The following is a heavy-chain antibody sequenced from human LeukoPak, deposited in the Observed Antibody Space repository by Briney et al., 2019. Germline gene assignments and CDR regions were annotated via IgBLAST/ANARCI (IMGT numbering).Heavy chain of an antibody. CDR3: ARVVHSSSWYGWFDP. V-gene: IGHV4-4*07. Sequence: SETLSLTCTVSGGSISSYYRSWIRQPAGKGLEWIGRIYTSGSTNYNPSLKSRVTMSVDTSKNQFSLKLSSVTAADTAVYYCARVVHSSSWYGWFDPWGQGTLVTVSS. CDR2: IYTSGST. J-gene: IGHJ5*02. D-gene: IGHD6-13*01. CDR1: GGSISSYY.